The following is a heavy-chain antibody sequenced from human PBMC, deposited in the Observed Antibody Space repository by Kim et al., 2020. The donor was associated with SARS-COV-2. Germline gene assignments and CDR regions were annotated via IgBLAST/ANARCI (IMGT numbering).Heavy chain of an antibody. CDR3: ERHTIGVRFYYGMEV. V-gene: IGHV3-23*01. Sequence: GGSLRLSCVVSGFSLRGYDMSWVRQAPGKGLEWVSVISASGGTILYADSVKGRLTISRDSSKNTLFLQLNSLRADNTPVYYCERHTIGVRFYYGMEVSGQGTTVTVS. CDR1: GFSLRGYD. D-gene: IGHD6-19*01. CDR2: ISASGGTI. J-gene: IGHJ6*02.